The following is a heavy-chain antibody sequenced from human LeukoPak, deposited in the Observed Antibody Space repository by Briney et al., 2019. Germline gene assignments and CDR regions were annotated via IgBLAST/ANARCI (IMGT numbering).Heavy chain of an antibody. V-gene: IGHV4-61*01. CDR3: ARGDCSSTSCYLGY. D-gene: IGHD2-2*01. Sequence: PSETLSLTCTVSGGSVSSGSYNWSWIRQPPGKGLKGIGYIYYSGSTNYNPSLKSRVTISVDTSKNQFSLKLSSVTAADTAVYYCARGDCSSTSCYLGYWGQGTLVTVSS. J-gene: IGHJ4*02. CDR2: IYYSGST. CDR1: GGSVSSGSYN.